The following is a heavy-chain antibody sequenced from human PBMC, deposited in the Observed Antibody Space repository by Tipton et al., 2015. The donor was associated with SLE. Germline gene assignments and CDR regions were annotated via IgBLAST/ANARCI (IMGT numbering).Heavy chain of an antibody. Sequence: TLSLTCSVSGDSMNNYYCNWIRQTPGKGLEWIGEINDSGSTNYNPSLKSRVTMSLHTSTNQFSLQLNSVTAADTAVYYCARAGGSGWPQHDYWGPGTLVTVSS. CDR3: ARAGGSGWPQHDY. J-gene: IGHJ4*02. D-gene: IGHD6-19*01. CDR1: GDSMNNYY. V-gene: IGHV4-59*12. CDR2: INDSGST.